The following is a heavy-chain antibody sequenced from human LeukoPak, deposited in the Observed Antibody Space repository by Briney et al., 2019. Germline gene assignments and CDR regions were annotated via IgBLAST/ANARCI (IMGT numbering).Heavy chain of an antibody. CDR2: FYFGGAT. CDR1: GGSVTNNY. V-gene: IGHV3-53*01. CDR3: GRGDRYHFFHY. D-gene: IGHD5-24*01. Sequence: AGSLRLSCAVSGGSVTNNYMSWVRQAPGKGLEWVAVFYFGGATYYADSVKGRFTISRDNSENTLYLQMRRVRAEDTAVYYFGRGDRYHFFHYWAEGTLVRVSS. J-gene: IGHJ4*02.